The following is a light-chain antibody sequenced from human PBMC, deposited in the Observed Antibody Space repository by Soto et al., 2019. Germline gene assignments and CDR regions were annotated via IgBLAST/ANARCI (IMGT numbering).Light chain of an antibody. CDR3: QQGYSTPCT. Sequence: DIQMTQSPSSLSASVGDRVTITCRASQSIGTYLHWYQQKAGKAPKLLIYAASNLQSGVPSRFSGSGSGTDFTLTMTSLQPEDFATYYCQQGYSTPCTFGQGTKVEIK. CDR2: AAS. CDR1: QSIGTY. J-gene: IGKJ1*01. V-gene: IGKV1-39*01.